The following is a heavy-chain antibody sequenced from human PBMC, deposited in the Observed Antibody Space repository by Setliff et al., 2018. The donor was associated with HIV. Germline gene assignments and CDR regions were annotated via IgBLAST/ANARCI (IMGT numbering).Heavy chain of an antibody. CDR1: RFDFNNYW. CDR2: IGQDGSEK. J-gene: IGHJ6*02. Sequence: GGSLRLSCAASRFDFNNYWMCWVRQAPGKGLEWVANIGQDGSEKNDVDSVKGRFTISRDNDKNSMDLQMNSLRAEDTAIYYCARKLRPGHGVDVWGQGTTVTVSS. V-gene: IGHV3-7*01. D-gene: IGHD3-10*01. CDR3: ARKLRPGHGVDV.